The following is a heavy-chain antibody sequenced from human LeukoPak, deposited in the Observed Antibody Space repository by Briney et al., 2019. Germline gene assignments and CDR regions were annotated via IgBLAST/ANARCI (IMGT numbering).Heavy chain of an antibody. D-gene: IGHD1-26*01. J-gene: IGHJ4*02. CDR3: ATDRIVGATRSSTD. V-gene: IGHV4-39*02. CDR1: GGSISSSSYY. CDR2: IYYSGST. Sequence: PSETLSLTCTVSGGSISSSSYYWGWIRQPPGKGLEWIGSIYYSGSTYYNPSLKSRVTISVDTSKNQFSLKLSSVTAADTAVYYCATDRIVGATRSSTDWGQGTLVTVSS.